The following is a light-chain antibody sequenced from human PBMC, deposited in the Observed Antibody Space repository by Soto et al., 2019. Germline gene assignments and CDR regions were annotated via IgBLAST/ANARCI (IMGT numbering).Light chain of an antibody. V-gene: IGKV3-15*01. CDR3: QQNNNWPQT. J-gene: IGKJ1*01. CDR2: DAS. CDR1: QSISSN. Sequence: EIVMTQSPAILSVSPGQRATLSCRASQSISSNLVWYQQKPGQAPRLLIYDASTRATGIPARFSGTGSGTEFTLTISSLQSEDFAVYYCQQNNNWPQTFGQGTRVEIK.